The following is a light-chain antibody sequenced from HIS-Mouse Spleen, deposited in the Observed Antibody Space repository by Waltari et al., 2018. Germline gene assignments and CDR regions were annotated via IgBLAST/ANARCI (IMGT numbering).Light chain of an antibody. Sequence: QSALTQPRSVSGSPGQSVTISCTGTSSDVGGYNYVSWYQQHPGKAPKLMIYDVSKRPAGVPDLFSGSKSGNTASLTISGLRAEDEADYYCCSYAGSYTLVFGGGTKLTVL. J-gene: IGLJ2*01. V-gene: IGLV2-11*01. CDR2: DVS. CDR1: SSDVGGYNY. CDR3: CSYAGSYTLV.